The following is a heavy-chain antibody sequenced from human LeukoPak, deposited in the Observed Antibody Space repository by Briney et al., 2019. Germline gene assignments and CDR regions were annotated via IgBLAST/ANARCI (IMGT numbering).Heavy chain of an antibody. D-gene: IGHD3-22*01. CDR3: ARDPRYDSSGYSSPFDY. Sequence: ASVKVSCKASGGTFSSYAISWVRQAPGQGLEWKGRIIPILGIANYAQKFQGRVTITADKSTSTAYMELSSLRSEDTAVYYCARDPRYDSSGYSSPFDYWGQGTLVTVSS. CDR1: GGTFSSYA. V-gene: IGHV1-69*04. CDR2: IIPILGIA. J-gene: IGHJ4*02.